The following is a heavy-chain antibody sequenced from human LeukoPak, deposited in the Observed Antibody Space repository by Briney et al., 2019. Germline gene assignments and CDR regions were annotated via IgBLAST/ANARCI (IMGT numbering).Heavy chain of an antibody. CDR2: ISDIGSI. V-gene: IGHV4-59*08. Sequence: SETLSLTCTVSGGSISSYYWSWIRQPPGKGLEWIAYISDIGSINCNPSLKSRVTISLDTSKNQFSLKLSSVTAADTAVYYCAGHHPRNTVDFWGQGTLVTVSS. J-gene: IGHJ4*02. D-gene: IGHD2/OR15-2a*01. CDR3: AGHHPRNTVDF. CDR1: GGSISSYY.